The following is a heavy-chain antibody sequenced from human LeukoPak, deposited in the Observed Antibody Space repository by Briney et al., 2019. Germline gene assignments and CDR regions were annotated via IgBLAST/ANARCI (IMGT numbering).Heavy chain of an antibody. V-gene: IGHV1-69*05. CDR3: ASVGATRKNAFDI. CDR1: GGTFSSYA. Sequence: SVKVSCKASGGTFSSYAISWVRQAPGQGLEWMGGIIPIFGTANYAQKFQGRVTITTDESTSTAYMELSSLRSEDTAVYYCASVGATRKNAFDIWGQRTMVTVSS. D-gene: IGHD1-26*01. J-gene: IGHJ3*02. CDR2: IIPIFGTA.